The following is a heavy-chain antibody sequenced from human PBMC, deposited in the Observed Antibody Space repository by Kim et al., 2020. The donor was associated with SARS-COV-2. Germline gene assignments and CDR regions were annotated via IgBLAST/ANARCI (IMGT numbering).Heavy chain of an antibody. V-gene: IGHV6-1*01. CDR3: AREITMVRGVINPLDY. D-gene: IGHD3-10*01. J-gene: IGHJ4*02. Sequence: VKSRLTINPDTSKNQVSLQLNSVTPEDTAVYYCAREITMVRGVINPLDYWGQGTLVTVSS.